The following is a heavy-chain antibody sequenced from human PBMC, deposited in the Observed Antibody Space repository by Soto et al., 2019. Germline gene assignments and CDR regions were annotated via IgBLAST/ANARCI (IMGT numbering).Heavy chain of an antibody. CDR3: ARGLTMVRGVILDAFDI. CDR1: GYTFTSCA. CDR2: INAGNGNT. J-gene: IGHJ3*02. V-gene: IGHV1-3*01. D-gene: IGHD3-10*01. Sequence: QVQLVQCGAEVKKPGASVKVSCKASGYTFTSCAMPWVRQARGQRLEWMGWINAGNGNTKYSQNFQGRVTITRDTSASTAYMELSSLRSEDTVVYYCARGLTMVRGVILDAFDIWGQGTMVTVSS.